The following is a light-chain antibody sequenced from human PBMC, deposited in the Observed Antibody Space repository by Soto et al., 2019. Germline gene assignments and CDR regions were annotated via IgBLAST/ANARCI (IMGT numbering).Light chain of an antibody. CDR1: QSVSSSY. J-gene: IGKJ3*01. Sequence: EIVLTQSPGTLSLSPGERATLSCRASQSVSSSYLAWYQQKPGQAPRLLLYDASSRATGIPDRFSGSGSGTDFTLTISRLEPEDCAVYCCQQYGTSPRTFGPGTKLDIK. V-gene: IGKV3-20*01. CDR2: DAS. CDR3: QQYGTSPRT.